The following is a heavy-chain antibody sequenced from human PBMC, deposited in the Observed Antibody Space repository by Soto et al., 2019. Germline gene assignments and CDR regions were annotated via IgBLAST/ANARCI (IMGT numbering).Heavy chain of an antibody. J-gene: IGHJ4*02. Sequence: ASVKVSCKASGYTFTSYYMHWVRQAPGQGLEWMGIINPSGGSTSYAQKFQGRVTMTRDTSTSTVYMELSSLRSEDTAVYYCAREGSHYYDSSGYYYNDYWGQGTLVTVSS. V-gene: IGHV1-46*01. CDR1: GYTFTSYY. CDR2: INPSGGST. D-gene: IGHD3-22*01. CDR3: AREGSHYYDSSGYYYNDY.